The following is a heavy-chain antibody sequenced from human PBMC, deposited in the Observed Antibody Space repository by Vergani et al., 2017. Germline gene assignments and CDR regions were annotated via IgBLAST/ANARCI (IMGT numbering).Heavy chain of an antibody. J-gene: IGHJ5*02. CDR1: GGSISSYY. D-gene: IGHD1-26*01. Sequence: QVQLQESGPGLVKPSQTLSLTCTVSGGSISSYYWRWIRQPPGKGLEWIGYIYYTGSTNYNPSLKSRVTISVDTSKNQFSLKLSSVTAADTAVYYCARQWELSWFDPGGQGTLVTVSS. CDR3: ARQWELSWFDP. V-gene: IGHV4-59*01. CDR2: IYYTGST.